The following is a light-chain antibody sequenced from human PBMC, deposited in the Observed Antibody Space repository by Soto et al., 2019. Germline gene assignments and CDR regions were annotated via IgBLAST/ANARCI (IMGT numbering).Light chain of an antibody. CDR1: QSVSSSY. V-gene: IGKV3-11*01. Sequence: EVALTQSPATLSLSPGDRATLSCRASQSVSSSYLAWYQQKPGQAPRLLIYDASNRATGIPARFSGSGSVTDFTLTISSLEPEDFAVYYCQQRSNWATFGPGTKVDIK. CDR2: DAS. CDR3: QQRSNWAT. J-gene: IGKJ3*01.